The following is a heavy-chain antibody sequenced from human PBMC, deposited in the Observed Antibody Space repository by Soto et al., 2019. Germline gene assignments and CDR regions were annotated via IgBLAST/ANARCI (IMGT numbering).Heavy chain of an antibody. CDR3: AREIEANGQAPMAGDF. V-gene: IGHV3-23*01. CDR2: VSGSGRMK. Sequence: EVQLLESGGGLVQPGGSLTLSCAASGFTFSNYAMTCVRQAPGKGLEWVSGVSGSGRMKYYADSVKGHFTISRDNSKNMLFLHMHTLTPDDTAVYYCAREIEANGQAPMAGDFWGQGSLVTVSS. D-gene: IGHD2-8*01. J-gene: IGHJ4*02. CDR1: GFTFSNYA.